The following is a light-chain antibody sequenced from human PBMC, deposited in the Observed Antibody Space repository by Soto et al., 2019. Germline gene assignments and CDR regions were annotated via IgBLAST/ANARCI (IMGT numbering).Light chain of an antibody. CDR2: DAT. V-gene: IGKV1-13*02. Sequence: AIQLTQSPYSLSASVGDRVTITCRASQGISSALAWYQQKPGKPPKLLIYDATSLESGVPSRFSGSGSGTDFTLTISSLQPEDFATYYCQQFDRYPLTFGGGTKVEIK. CDR3: QQFDRYPLT. J-gene: IGKJ4*01. CDR1: QGISSA.